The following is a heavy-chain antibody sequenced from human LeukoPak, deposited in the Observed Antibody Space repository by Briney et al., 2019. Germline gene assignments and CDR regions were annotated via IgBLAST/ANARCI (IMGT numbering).Heavy chain of an antibody. CDR2: INPNSGGT. CDR1: GYTFTGYY. CDR3: AREVEDYYDSSGCYFDY. J-gene: IGHJ4*02. V-gene: IGHV1-2*02. D-gene: IGHD3-22*01. Sequence: ASVKVSCNVSGYTFTGYYMHWVRQAPGQGLEWMGWINPNSGGTNYAQKFQGRVTMTRDTSISTAYMELSRLRSDHTAVYYCAREVEDYYDSSGCYFDYWGQGTLVTVSS.